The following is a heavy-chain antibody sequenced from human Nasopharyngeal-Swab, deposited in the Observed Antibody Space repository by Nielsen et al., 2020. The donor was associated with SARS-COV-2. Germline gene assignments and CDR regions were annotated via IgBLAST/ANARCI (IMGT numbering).Heavy chain of an antibody. D-gene: IGHD2-2*01. Sequence: SQTLSLTCAVYGGSFSGYYWSWIRQPPGKGLEWIGEINHSGSTNYNPSLKSRVTISVDTSKNQFFLKLSSVTAADTAVYYCARGPVGYCSSTSCYEGRGYYGMDVWGQGTTVTVSS. CDR1: GGSFSGYY. J-gene: IGHJ6*02. V-gene: IGHV4-34*01. CDR2: INHSGST. CDR3: ARGPVGYCSSTSCYEGRGYYGMDV.